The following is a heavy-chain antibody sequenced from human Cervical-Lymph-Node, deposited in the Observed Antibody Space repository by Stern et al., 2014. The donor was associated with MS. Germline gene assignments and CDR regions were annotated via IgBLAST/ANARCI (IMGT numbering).Heavy chain of an antibody. Sequence: ESGPALVKPTQTLTLTCTFSGFSLSTTGMCLSWIRQPPGQALEWLALLDWDGDKYYSTALKTRLTISKDTSKNQVVLTMTNMAPLDTATYFCVRAREGYYFDYWGQGIPVTVSS. CDR2: LDWDGDK. V-gene: IGHV2-70*01. CDR3: VRAREGYYFDY. CDR1: GFSLSTTGMC. J-gene: IGHJ4*02. D-gene: IGHD2-21*01.